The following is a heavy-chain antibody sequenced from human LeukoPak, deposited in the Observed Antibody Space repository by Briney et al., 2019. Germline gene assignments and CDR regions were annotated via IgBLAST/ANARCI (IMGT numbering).Heavy chain of an antibody. J-gene: IGHJ4*02. CDR2: IYYSGST. Sequence: ASETLSLTCTVSGGSISSYYWSWIRQPPGKGLEWIGYIYYSGSTNYNPSLKSRVTISVDTSKNQFSLKLSSVTAADTAVYYCARVDPRPQDDYWGQGTLVTVSS. CDR1: GGSISSYY. V-gene: IGHV4-59*12. CDR3: ARVDPRPQDDY.